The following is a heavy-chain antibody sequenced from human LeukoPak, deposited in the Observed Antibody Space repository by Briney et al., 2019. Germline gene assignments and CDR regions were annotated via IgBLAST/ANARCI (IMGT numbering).Heavy chain of an antibody. CDR3: ARLWIAVASKLISFDY. J-gene: IGHJ4*02. Sequence: SVKVSCKASGYTFTSYGISWVRQAPGQGLEWMGGIIPIFGTSNYAQKFQGRVTITADESTSTAYMELSSLRSEDTAVYYCARLWIAVASKLISFDYWGQGTLVTVSS. CDR2: IIPIFGTS. D-gene: IGHD6-19*01. CDR1: GYTFTSYG. V-gene: IGHV1-69*13.